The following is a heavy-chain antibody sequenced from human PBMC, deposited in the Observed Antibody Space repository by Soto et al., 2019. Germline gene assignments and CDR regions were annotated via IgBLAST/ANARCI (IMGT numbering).Heavy chain of an antibody. CDR2: IYHSGST. CDR3: ARAAPSYSSSWYSRDGWFDP. D-gene: IGHD6-13*01. J-gene: IGHJ5*02. CDR1: CGSISSSNW. V-gene: IGHV4-4*02. Sequence: SETLSLTCAVSCGSISSSNWWSWVRQPPGKGLEWIGEIYHSGSTNYNPSLKSRVTISVDKSKNQFSLKLSSVTAADTAVYYCARAAPSYSSSWYSRDGWFDPWGQGTLVTVSS.